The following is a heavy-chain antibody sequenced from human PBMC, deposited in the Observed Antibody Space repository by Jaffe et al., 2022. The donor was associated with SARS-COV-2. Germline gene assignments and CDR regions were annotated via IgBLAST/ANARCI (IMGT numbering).Heavy chain of an antibody. D-gene: IGHD3-10*01. CDR2: ISYDGSNK. Sequence: QVQLVESGGGVVQPGRSLRLSCAASGFTFSSYAMHWVRQAPGKGLEWVAVISYDGSNKYYADSVKGRFTISRDNSKNTLYLQMNSLRAEDTAVYYCARDYSRGVKYTLDVWGKGTTVTVSS. CDR3: ARDYSRGVKYTLDV. J-gene: IGHJ6*04. V-gene: IGHV3-30*04. CDR1: GFTFSSYA.